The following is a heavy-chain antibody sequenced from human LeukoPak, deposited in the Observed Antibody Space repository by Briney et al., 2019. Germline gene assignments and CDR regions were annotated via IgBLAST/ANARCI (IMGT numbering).Heavy chain of an antibody. V-gene: IGHV3-21*06. CDR1: GLTFTRYN. Sequence: SLRLSCAASGLTFTRYNMNWVPQAPVQGLEWISSVTSISSYIYYADSVKGRFTISRENAKNSLYLQMDSLRVEDTAVYYCARDPYSGNYGAYYYYYMDVWGKGTTVTVSS. CDR2: VTSISSYI. D-gene: IGHD1-26*01. CDR3: ARDPYSGNYGAYYYYYMDV. J-gene: IGHJ6*03.